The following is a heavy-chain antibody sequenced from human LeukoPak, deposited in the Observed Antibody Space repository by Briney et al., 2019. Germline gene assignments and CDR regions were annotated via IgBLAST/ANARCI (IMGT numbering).Heavy chain of an antibody. V-gene: IGHV1-18*01. CDR1: GYTFTSYG. Sequence: ASVKVSCKASGYTFTSYGISWVRQAPGQGLEWMGWISAYNGNTNYAQKLQGRVTMTTDTSTSTAYMELRSLRSDDTAVYYCARVVEEWIQLWLPTYYYYYYTDVWGKGTTVTVSS. CDR3: ARVVEEWIQLWLPTYYYYYYTDV. CDR2: ISAYNGNT. J-gene: IGHJ6*03. D-gene: IGHD5-18*01.